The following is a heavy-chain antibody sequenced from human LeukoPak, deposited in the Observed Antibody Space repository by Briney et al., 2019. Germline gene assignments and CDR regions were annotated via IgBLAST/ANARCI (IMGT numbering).Heavy chain of an antibody. Sequence: GGSLRLSCAASGFTFSSYGMHWVRQAPGKGLEWVASIWYDGSNKYYADSVKGRFTISRDNSKNTLSLQMNSLRAEDTAVYYCVRGPYGSGSYRWGQGTRVTVSA. CDR1: GFTFSSYG. D-gene: IGHD3-10*01. CDR2: IWYDGSNK. V-gene: IGHV3-33*01. CDR3: VRGPYGSGSYR. J-gene: IGHJ4*02.